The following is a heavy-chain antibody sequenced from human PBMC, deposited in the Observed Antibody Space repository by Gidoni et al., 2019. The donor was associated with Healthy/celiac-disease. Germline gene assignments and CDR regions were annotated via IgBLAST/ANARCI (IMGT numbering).Heavy chain of an antibody. D-gene: IGHD3-22*01. CDR2: IYYSGST. CDR3: ASGDSSGYYSYYFDY. V-gene: IGHV4-31*03. Sequence: QVQLQESGPGLVKPSQTLSLTCTVSGGSISSGGYYWCWIRQHPGKGLEWIGYIYYSGSTYYNPSLKSRVTISVDTSKNQFSLKLSSVTAADTAVYYCASGDSSGYYSYYFDYWGQGTLVTVSS. J-gene: IGHJ4*02. CDR1: GGSISSGGYY.